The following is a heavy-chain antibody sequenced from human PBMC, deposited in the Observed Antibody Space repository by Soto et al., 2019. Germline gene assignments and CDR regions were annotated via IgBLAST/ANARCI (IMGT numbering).Heavy chain of an antibody. CDR2: IIPIFGTA. CDR3: ARDGDGYPSPFDP. CDR1: GGTFSSYA. V-gene: IGHV1-69*13. Sequence: SVKVSCKASGGTFSSYAISWVRQAPGQGLEWMGGIIPIFGTANYAQKFQGRVTITADESTSTAYMELSSLRSEDTAAYYCARDGDGYPSPFDPWGQGTLVTVSS. J-gene: IGHJ5*02. D-gene: IGHD5-12*01.